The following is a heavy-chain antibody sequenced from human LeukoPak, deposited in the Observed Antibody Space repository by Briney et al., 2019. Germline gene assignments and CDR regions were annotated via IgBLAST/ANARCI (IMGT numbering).Heavy chain of an antibody. CDR1: GGSISSSNW. CDR2: IYHSGST. J-gene: IGHJ6*02. D-gene: IGHD4-17*01. CDR3: ARLIPGDLHYYGMDV. V-gene: IGHV4-4*02. Sequence: SGTLSLTCAVSGGSISSSNWWSWVRQPPGKGLEWIGEIYHSGSTNYNPSLKSRVTISVDKSKNQFSLKLSSVTAADTAVYYCARLIPGDLHYYGMDVWGQGTTVTVSS.